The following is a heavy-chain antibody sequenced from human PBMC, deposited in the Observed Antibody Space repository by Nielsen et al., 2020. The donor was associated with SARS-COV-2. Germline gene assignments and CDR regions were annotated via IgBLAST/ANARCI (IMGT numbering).Heavy chain of an antibody. Sequence: GGSLRLSCAASGFTFRSYGMHWVRQAPGKGLEWVAVIWYDGSYKYYADSVKGRFTISRDDANNSLYLQMNSLRAEDTAVYYCARSRGFDTRDFDYWGQGALVTVSS. CDR2: IWYDGSYK. CDR3: ARSRGFDTRDFDY. CDR1: GFTFRSYG. D-gene: IGHD3-3*01. J-gene: IGHJ4*02. V-gene: IGHV3-33*01.